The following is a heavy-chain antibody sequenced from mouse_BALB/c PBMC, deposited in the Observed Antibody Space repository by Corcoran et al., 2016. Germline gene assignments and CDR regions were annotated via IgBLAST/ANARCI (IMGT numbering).Heavy chain of an antibody. V-gene: IGHV9-3-1*01. Sequence: QIQLVQSGPALKKPGETVKISCKASGYTFTNYGRNWVKQAPGKGLKWMGWINTYTGEPTYADDFKGRFAFSLETSASTAYLQINNLKNEDTATYFCARGTHYFDYWGQSTTLTVSS. J-gene: IGHJ2*01. D-gene: IGHD3-3*01. CDR1: GYTFTNYG. CDR3: ARGTHYFDY. CDR2: INTYTGEP.